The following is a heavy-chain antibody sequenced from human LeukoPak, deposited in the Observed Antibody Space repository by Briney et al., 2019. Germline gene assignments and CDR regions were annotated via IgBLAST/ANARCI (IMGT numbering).Heavy chain of an antibody. Sequence: NSGGSLRLSCVASGFIFSDYSMDWVRQAPGKGLEWVSSISSSSAYIFYSDSVKGRFTISRDNAQSSLYLQMNSLRAGDTAVYYCAREDVLLWFGETIGAFDIWGQGTMVTVSS. CDR2: ISSSSAYI. J-gene: IGHJ3*02. CDR3: AREDVLLWFGETIGAFDI. D-gene: IGHD3-10*01. V-gene: IGHV3-21*03. CDR1: GFIFSDYS.